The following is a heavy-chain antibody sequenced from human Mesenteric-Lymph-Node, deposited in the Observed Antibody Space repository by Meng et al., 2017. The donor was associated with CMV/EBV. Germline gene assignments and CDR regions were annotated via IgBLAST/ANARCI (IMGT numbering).Heavy chain of an antibody. CDR1: GYTFTSYG. V-gene: IGHV1-18*01. Sequence: APVKVSCKASGYTFTSYGITWVRQAPGQGLEWMGWISANNGDTNYAQKFQGRVTMATDTSTSTAYMEMRSLRSDDTAVYYCARDSSGVVTAVDYWGQGTLVTVSS. CDR3: ARDSSGVVTAVDY. CDR2: ISANNGDT. J-gene: IGHJ4*02. D-gene: IGHD3-3*01.